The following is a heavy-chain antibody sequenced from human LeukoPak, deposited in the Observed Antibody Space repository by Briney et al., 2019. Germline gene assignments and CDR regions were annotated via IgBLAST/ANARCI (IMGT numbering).Heavy chain of an antibody. V-gene: IGHV3-53*01. Sequence: GGSLRLSCAASGITVSSDYMTWVRKAPGKGLEWVSLIYNNGNTYYADSVRGRFTISRDNSKNTLYLQMNSLRAEDTAMYYCTRGIGRSWSLDNWGQGTLVTVSS. CDR3: TRGIGRSWSLDN. CDR1: GITVSSDY. D-gene: IGHD3-10*01. J-gene: IGHJ4*02. CDR2: IYNNGNT.